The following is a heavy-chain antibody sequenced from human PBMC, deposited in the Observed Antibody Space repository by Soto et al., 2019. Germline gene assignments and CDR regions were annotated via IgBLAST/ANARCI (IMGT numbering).Heavy chain of an antibody. J-gene: IGHJ4*02. CDR3: AHRPSGWYLFDY. Sequence: SVPTLVNPTQTLTLTCSFSGFSLSTSGVGVNWIRQPPGKALEWLALIYWNDDKRYSPSLKSRLTITKDTSKNQVVLTMTNMDPVDTATYYCAHRPSGWYLFDYWGQGTLVTVSS. D-gene: IGHD6-19*01. CDR1: GFSLSTSGVG. CDR2: IYWNDDK. V-gene: IGHV2-5*01.